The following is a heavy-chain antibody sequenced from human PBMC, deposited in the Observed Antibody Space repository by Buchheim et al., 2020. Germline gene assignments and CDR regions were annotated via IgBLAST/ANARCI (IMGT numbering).Heavy chain of an antibody. V-gene: IGHV3-11*01. CDR1: GFTFSDYY. Sequence: QVQLVESGGGLVKPGGSLRLSCAASGFTFSDYYMSWIRQAPGTGLEWVSYISSSCSTIYYADSVKGRFTISRDNAKNSLYLQMNSLRAEDTAVHYCASRNAKIVVASYYYYGMDVWGQGTT. D-gene: IGHD3-22*01. CDR2: ISSSCSTI. J-gene: IGHJ6*02. CDR3: ASRNAKIVVASYYYYGMDV.